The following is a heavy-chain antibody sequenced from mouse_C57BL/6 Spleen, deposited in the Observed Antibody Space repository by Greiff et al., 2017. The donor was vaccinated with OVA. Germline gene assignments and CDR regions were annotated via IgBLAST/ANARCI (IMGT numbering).Heavy chain of an antibody. CDR2: LHPNSGST. V-gene: IGHV1-64*01. J-gene: IGHJ3*01. Sequence: QVQLQQPGAELVKPGASVKLSCKASGYTFTSYWMHWVKQRPGQGLEWIGMLHPNSGSTNYNEKFKSKATLTVDKSSSTAYMQLSSLTSEDSAVYYCAGRVYDYEGAWFAYWGQGTLVTVSA. CDR3: AGRVYDYEGAWFAY. D-gene: IGHD2-4*01. CDR1: GYTFTSYW.